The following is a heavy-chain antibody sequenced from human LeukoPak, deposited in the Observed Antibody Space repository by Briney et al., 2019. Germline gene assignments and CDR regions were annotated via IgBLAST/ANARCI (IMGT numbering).Heavy chain of an antibody. V-gene: IGHV2-70*11. Sequence: SGPALLKPTQTLTLTCTFSGSSLSTSGMCVSWIRQPPGKALEWLARIDWDDDKYYSTSLKTRLTISKDTSKNQVVLTMTNMDPVDTATYYCARIQSGGSYYSPAFDYWGQGTLVTVSS. CDR3: ARIQSGGSYYSPAFDY. D-gene: IGHD1-26*01. CDR2: IDWDDDK. J-gene: IGHJ4*02. CDR1: GSSLSTSGMC.